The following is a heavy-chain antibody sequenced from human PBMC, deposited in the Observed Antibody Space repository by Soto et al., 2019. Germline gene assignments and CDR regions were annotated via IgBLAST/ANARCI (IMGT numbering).Heavy chain of an antibody. D-gene: IGHD2-15*01. J-gene: IGHJ4*01. CDR3: ARDLCSGGSCYFDY. CDR1: DYSFTSNG. Sequence: GVSVKASWKTPDYSFTSNGITWVRQAPGQGLEWMGWISAYNGNTKYAQKVQDRVTMTTDTSTSTAYMELRSLRSDDTAVYYCARDLCSGGSCYFDYWGQGTLVTVSS. V-gene: IGHV1-18*01. CDR2: ISAYNGNT.